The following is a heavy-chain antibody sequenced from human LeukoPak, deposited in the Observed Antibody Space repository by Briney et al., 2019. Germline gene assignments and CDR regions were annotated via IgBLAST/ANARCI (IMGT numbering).Heavy chain of an antibody. D-gene: IGHD6-13*01. V-gene: IGHV1-8*03. Sequence: ASVKVSCKASGYTFTSFDINWVRQATGQGLEWMGWMNPNSGNTGYAQKFQGRVSITRNTSISTAYMELSSLRSEDTAVYYCARTTAAGTEDFDYWGQGTLVTVSS. J-gene: IGHJ4*02. CDR3: ARTTAAGTEDFDY. CDR2: MNPNSGNT. CDR1: GYTFTSFD.